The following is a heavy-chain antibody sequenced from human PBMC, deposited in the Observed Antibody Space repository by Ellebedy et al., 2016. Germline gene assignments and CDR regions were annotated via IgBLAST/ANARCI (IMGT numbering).Heavy chain of an antibody. V-gene: IGHV5-51*01. J-gene: IGHJ6*02. D-gene: IGHD2-2*01. Sequence: KVSXKGSGYSFTSYWIGWVRQMPGKGLEWMGIIYPGDSDTRYSPSFQGQVTISADKSISTAYLQWSSLKASDTAMYYCARWGGVVVPAAILGFYYGMDVWGQGTTVTVSS. CDR3: ARWGGVVVPAAILGFYYGMDV. CDR2: IYPGDSDT. CDR1: GYSFTSYW.